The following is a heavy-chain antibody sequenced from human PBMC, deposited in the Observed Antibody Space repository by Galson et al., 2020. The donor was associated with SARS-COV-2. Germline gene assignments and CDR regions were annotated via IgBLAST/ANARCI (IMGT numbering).Heavy chain of an antibody. CDR3: AKDAWIQLWFAPIKFDY. CDR1: GFTFSSYA. D-gene: IGHD5-18*01. J-gene: IGHJ4*02. CDR2: ISGSGGST. Sequence: GESLKISCAASGFTFSSYAMSWVRQAPGKGLEWVSAISGSGGSTYYADSVKGRFTISRDNSKNTLYLQMNSLRAEDTAVYYCAKDAWIQLWFAPIKFDYWGQGTLVTVSS. V-gene: IGHV3-23*01.